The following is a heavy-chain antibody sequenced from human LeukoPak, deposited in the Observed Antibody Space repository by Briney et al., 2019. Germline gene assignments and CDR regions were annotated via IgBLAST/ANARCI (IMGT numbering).Heavy chain of an antibody. Sequence: GGSLRLSCAASGFTFSSYSINWVRQAPGKGLVWVSRINSDGSSTSYADSVKGRFTISRDNAKNTLYLQMNSLRAEDTAVYYCARDSSSSSVDYWGQGTLVTVSS. CDR1: GFTFSSYS. J-gene: IGHJ4*02. CDR2: INSDGSST. V-gene: IGHV3-74*01. CDR3: ARDSSSSSVDY. D-gene: IGHD6-6*01.